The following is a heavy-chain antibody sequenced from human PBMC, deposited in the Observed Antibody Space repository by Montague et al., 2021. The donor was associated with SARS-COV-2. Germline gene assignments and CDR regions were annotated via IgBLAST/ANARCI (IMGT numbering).Heavy chain of an antibody. D-gene: IGHD3-9*01. CDR3: MRAGGFDNRPPV. J-gene: IGHJ4*02. CDR2: IYQNGST. V-gene: IGHV4-4*02. CDR1: GDSIMTTNW. Sequence: SETLSLTCAVSGDSIMTTNWWSWVRQPPGKGLEWIGEIYQNGSTNYNPSLKSRVTMSVDKSKNQFSLELNSLTAADTALYYCMRAGGFDNRPPVWGQGALVTASS.